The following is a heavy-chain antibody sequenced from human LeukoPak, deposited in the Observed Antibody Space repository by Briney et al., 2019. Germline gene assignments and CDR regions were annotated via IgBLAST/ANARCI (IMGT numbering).Heavy chain of an antibody. CDR2: INHSGST. V-gene: IGHV4-34*01. J-gene: IGHJ4*02. CDR1: GGSFSGYY. CDR3: ARGPQIIMVRGVIISPFDY. D-gene: IGHD3-10*01. Sequence: SETLSLTCAVYGGSFSGYYWSWIRQPPGKGLEWIGEINHSGSTNYNPSLKSRVTISVDTSKNQFSLKLSSVTAADTAVYYCARGPQIIMVRGVIISPFDYWGQGTLVTVSS.